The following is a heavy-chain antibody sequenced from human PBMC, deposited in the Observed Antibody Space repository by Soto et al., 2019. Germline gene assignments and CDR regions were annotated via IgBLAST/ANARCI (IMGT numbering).Heavy chain of an antibody. Sequence: QVQLVESGGGVVQPGRSLRLSCAASGFTFSSYAMHWVRQAPGKGLEWVAVISYDGRNKYYADSVKGRFTISRDNSKNTLYLQMNSLSAEDMAVYYCARDDSYNWNYGFDYWGQRTLVTVSS. CDR2: ISYDGRNK. V-gene: IGHV3-30*04. CDR3: ARDDSYNWNYGFDY. J-gene: IGHJ4*02. D-gene: IGHD1-7*01. CDR1: GFTFSSYA.